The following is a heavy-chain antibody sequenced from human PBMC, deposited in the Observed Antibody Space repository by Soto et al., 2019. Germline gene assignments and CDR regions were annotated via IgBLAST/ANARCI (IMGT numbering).Heavy chain of an antibody. CDR2: IYYSGST. CDR1: GGSISSGGYY. D-gene: IGHD3-22*01. V-gene: IGHV4-31*03. J-gene: IGHJ3*02. Sequence: SETLSLTCTVSGGSISSGGYYWSWIRQHPGKGLEWIGYIYYSGSTYYNPSLKSRVTISVDTSKSQFSLKLSSVTAADTAVYYCARDQHAYYYDSSGFDAFDIWGQGTMVTVSS. CDR3: ARDQHAYYYDSSGFDAFDI.